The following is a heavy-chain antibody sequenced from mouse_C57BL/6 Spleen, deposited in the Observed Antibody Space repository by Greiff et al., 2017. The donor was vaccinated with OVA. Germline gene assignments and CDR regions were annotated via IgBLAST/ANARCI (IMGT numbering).Heavy chain of an antibody. Sequence: EVQGVESGGGLVKPGGSLKLSCAASGFTFSDYGMHWVRQAPEKGLEWVAYISSGSSTNYYADTVKGRFTIARDNAKNTLFLQMTSLRSEDTAMYYCATNWDVDAMDYWGQGTSVTVSS. V-gene: IGHV5-17*01. J-gene: IGHJ4*01. CDR2: ISSGSSTN. D-gene: IGHD4-1*01. CDR3: ATNWDVDAMDY. CDR1: GFTFSDYG.